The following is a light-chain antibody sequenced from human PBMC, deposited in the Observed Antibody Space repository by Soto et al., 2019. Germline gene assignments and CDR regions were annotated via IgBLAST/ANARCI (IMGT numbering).Light chain of an antibody. J-gene: IGKJ1*01. V-gene: IGKV3-20*01. CDR1: QSVSSR. CDR3: QQYNSWPWT. Sequence: EIVLTQSPGTLSLSPGERATLSCRASQSVSSRLAWYQQKPGQAPRLLIYGASSRATGIPDRFSGSGSGTDFTLSISRLEPEDFAVYYCQQYNSWPWTFGQGTKVDIK. CDR2: GAS.